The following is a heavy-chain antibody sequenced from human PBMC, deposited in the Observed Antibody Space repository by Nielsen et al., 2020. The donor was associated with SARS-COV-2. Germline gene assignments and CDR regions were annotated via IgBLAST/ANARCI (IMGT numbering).Heavy chain of an antibody. CDR3: ARDDTVTRYYYSYYGMDV. CDR1: GYTLTNYY. Sequence: ASVKVSCKASGYTLTNYYMHWVRQAPGQGLEWMGIINTSDGSTTYAQKFQGRVTMTRDTSTRTVYMELRSLRSEDTAVYYCARDDTVTRYYYSYYGMDVWGQGTTVTVSS. J-gene: IGHJ6*02. CDR2: INTSDGST. V-gene: IGHV1-46*01. D-gene: IGHD4-17*01.